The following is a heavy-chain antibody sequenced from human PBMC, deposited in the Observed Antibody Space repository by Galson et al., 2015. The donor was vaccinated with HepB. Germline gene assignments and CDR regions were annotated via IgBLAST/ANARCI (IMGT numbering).Heavy chain of an antibody. Sequence: SLRLSCAASRFSFSRYGMHWVRQAPGKGLEWVAVISYDGNNKNYADSVKGRFTISRDSSNNTLFLQMNSLRTEDTAVYYCAKERDVIAADPSLDSWGQGAPVTVSS. CDR1: RFSFSRYG. CDR2: ISYDGNNK. J-gene: IGHJ4*02. D-gene: IGHD2-15*01. V-gene: IGHV3-30*18. CDR3: AKERDVIAADPSLDS.